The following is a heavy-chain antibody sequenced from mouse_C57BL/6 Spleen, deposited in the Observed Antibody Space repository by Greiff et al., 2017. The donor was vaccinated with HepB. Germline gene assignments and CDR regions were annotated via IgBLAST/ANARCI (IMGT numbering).Heavy chain of an antibody. Sequence: QVQLQQSGAELVRPGSSVKLSCKASGYTFTSYWMHWVKQRPIQGLEWIGNIDPSDSETHYNQKFKDKATLTVDKSSSTAYMQLSSLTSEDSAVYYCARSTAYYYGSSWNAMDYWGQGTSVTVSS. CDR1: GYTFTSYW. CDR3: ARSTAYYYGSSWNAMDY. V-gene: IGHV1-52*01. J-gene: IGHJ4*01. D-gene: IGHD1-1*01. CDR2: IDPSDSET.